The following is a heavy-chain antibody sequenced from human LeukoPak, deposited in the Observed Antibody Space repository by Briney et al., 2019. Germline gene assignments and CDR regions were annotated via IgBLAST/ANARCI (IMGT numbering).Heavy chain of an antibody. D-gene: IGHD3-9*01. Sequence: SETLSLTCTVSGGSISSTNYYWGWMRQPPGKGREWIGNIYYSGSTYYNPSLKSRVTISVDTSKNQFSLKPSSVTAADTAVYYCARLYHDILTGYYYFDYWGQGTLVTVSP. J-gene: IGHJ4*02. CDR2: IYYSGST. V-gene: IGHV4-39*01. CDR1: GGSISSTNYY. CDR3: ARLYHDILTGYYYFDY.